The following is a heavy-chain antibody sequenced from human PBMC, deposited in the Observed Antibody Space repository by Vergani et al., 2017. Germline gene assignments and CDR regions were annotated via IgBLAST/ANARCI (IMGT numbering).Heavy chain of an antibody. CDR3: ARDIPPRFGESYGMDV. CDR2: FGGSDEST. V-gene: IGHV3-23*01. Sequence: DVQLLESGGGLVQPGGSLRLSCAASGFTISTYALSWFRQAPGKGLEWVSSFGGSDESTSYAQSVRGRFTISRDNSKNTLYLQMNSLRAEDTAVYYCARDIPPRFGESYGMDVWGQGTTVTVSS. J-gene: IGHJ6*02. D-gene: IGHD3-10*02. CDR1: GFTISTYA.